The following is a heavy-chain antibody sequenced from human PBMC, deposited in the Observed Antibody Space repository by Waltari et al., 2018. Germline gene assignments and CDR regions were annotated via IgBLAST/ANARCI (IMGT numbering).Heavy chain of an antibody. CDR1: GFTFSSYS. J-gene: IGHJ4*02. D-gene: IGHD4-17*01. CDR3: ARVGVLLATVTTYCFDY. CDR2: ISSSGSYI. Sequence: EVQLVESGGGLFKPGVSLRLSCAASGFTFSSYSMTWVRQAPGKGLEWVSSISSSGSYIYDADSVKGRFTISRDNAKNSLYLQMNSLRAEDTAVYYCARVGVLLATVTTYCFDYWGQGTLVTVSS. V-gene: IGHV3-21*01.